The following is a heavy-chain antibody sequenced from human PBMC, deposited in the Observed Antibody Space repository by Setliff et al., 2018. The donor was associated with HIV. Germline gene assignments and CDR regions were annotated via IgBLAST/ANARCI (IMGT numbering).Heavy chain of an antibody. CDR3: ARVITMVWTTFDP. CDR1: GGSISSYY. D-gene: IGHD3-10*01. CDR2: IYASGRT. V-gene: IGHV4-4*07. J-gene: IGHJ5*02. Sequence: PSETLSLTCTVSGGSISSYYWSWIRQPAGKGLEWIGRIYASGRTNYNPSLKSRVTLSVDTSKTQFSLKVTSVTAADTAEYYCARVITMVWTTFDPWGQGTLVTVSS.